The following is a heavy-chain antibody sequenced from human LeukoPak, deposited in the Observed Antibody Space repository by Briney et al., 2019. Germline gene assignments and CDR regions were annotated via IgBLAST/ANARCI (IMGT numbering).Heavy chain of an antibody. CDR2: INLNTGGA. J-gene: IGHJ4*02. CDR1: GYTFADYF. CDR3: ARDLTSTSNWEFDY. Sequence: ASVKVSCXASGYTFADYFIHWVRRAPGQGLEWMGRINLNTGGAEYAPKFQGWVTMTRDTSISTAYVEVNRLISDDTAVYYCARDLTSTSNWEFDYWGQGTLVIVSS. V-gene: IGHV1-2*04. D-gene: IGHD1-26*01.